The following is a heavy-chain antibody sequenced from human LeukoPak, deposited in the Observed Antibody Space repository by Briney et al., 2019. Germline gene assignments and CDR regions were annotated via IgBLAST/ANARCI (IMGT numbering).Heavy chain of an antibody. Sequence: SQTLSLTCAISGDSVSSNSAAWNWIRQSPSRGLEWLGRTYYRSRWYNDYAVSVKSRIAISPDTSKNQFSLQLNSVTPEDTAVYYCARAGGSREYRSKWYGNFFDPWGQGTLVIVSS. V-gene: IGHV6-1*01. CDR1: GDSVSSNSAA. D-gene: IGHD6-13*01. J-gene: IGHJ5*02. CDR3: ARAGGSREYRSKWYGNFFDP. CDR2: TYYRSRWYN.